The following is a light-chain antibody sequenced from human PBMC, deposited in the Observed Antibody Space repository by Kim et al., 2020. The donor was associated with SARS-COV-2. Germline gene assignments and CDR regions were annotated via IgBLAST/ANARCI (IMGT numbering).Light chain of an antibody. CDR1: SSDVGVYKY. CDR2: EVS. CDR3: SSYAGSNNWV. Sequence: GQSVTISCTGTSSDVGVYKYVSWYQQHPGKAPKLLIHEVSERPSGVPDRFSGSKSGNTASLTVSGLQAEDEADYYCSSYAGSNNWVFGGGTQLTVL. J-gene: IGLJ3*02. V-gene: IGLV2-8*01.